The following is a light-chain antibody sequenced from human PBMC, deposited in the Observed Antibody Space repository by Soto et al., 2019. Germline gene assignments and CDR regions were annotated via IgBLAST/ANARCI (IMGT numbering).Light chain of an antibody. J-gene: IGKJ4*01. CDR3: QQSYTTPLT. CDR2: YAH. V-gene: IGKV1-39*01. CDR1: QSIKNF. Sequence: DIQMTQSPSSLSASVGDRVTITCRASQSIKNFLNWYQQKPGKAPRLLIYYAHSLQSGVPSRFSGSGSGTDFTLTISSLQPEDFATYYCQQSYTTPLTFGAGTKVEI.